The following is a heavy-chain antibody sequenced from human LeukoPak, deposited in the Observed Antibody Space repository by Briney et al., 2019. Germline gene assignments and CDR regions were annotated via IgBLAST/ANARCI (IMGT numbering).Heavy chain of an antibody. V-gene: IGHV3-30*18. J-gene: IGHJ4*02. CDR3: ANERGYNYGYSFDY. CDR2: IPNDGSKT. D-gene: IGHD5-18*01. CDR1: GLTFSSYG. Sequence: GGSLRLSCAASGLTFSSYGMHWVRQAPGKGLEWVAAIPNDGSKTYYADSAKGRFTISRDNSKNTLYLQMNSLRTEDTAVYYCANERGYNYGYSFDYWGQGTLVTVSS.